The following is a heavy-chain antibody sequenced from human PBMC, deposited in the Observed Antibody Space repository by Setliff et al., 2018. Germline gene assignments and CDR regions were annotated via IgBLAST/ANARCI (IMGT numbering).Heavy chain of an antibody. D-gene: IGHD3-10*01. CDR2: IYYSGST. J-gene: IGHJ4*02. CDR1: GDSMSFSY. Sequence: PSQTLSLTCSVSGDSMSFSYWSWIRQPPGKGLEWIGYIYYSGSTDSHPSLKSRVSISIDTSKNQFSLNVRSVTAADTAIYYCAKGRGEMDSWGQGILVTVSS. V-gene: IGHV4-59*01. CDR3: AKGRGEMDS.